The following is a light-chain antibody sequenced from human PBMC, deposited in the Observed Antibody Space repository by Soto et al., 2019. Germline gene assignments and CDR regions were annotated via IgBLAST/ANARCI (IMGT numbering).Light chain of an antibody. V-gene: IGLV2-14*01. CDR1: SSDVGGYNY. J-gene: IGLJ2*01. CDR2: DVT. CDR3: SSYTSSITVE. Sequence: QSALTQPASVSGSPGQSITISCTGTSSDVGGYNYVSWYQQHPGKAPKLMIYDVTNRPSGVSNRFSGSKSGNTASLTISGLQAEDEADYYCSSYTSSITVEFGGGTQLTVL.